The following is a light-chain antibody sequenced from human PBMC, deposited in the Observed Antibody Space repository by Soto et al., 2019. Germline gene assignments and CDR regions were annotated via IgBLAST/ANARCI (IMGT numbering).Light chain of an antibody. CDR2: LGS. J-gene: IGKJ2*01. V-gene: IGKV2-28*01. CDR3: IQTLQAPYS. Sequence: DIVMTQSPLSLPVTPGEPASISCRSSQSLRHHNGYYYLDWYLQKPGQSPQVLIYLGSNRASGVPDRVSGGGSGTVFTLKISRVEAEDVGVYYCIQTLQAPYSFGQGTKLEIK. CDR1: QSLRHHNGYYY.